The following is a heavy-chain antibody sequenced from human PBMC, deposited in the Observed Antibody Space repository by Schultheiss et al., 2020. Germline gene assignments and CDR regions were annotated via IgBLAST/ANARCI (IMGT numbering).Heavy chain of an antibody. CDR3: ASELGYCSGGTCYPFDY. J-gene: IGHJ4*02. CDR1: GFTFSSYS. Sequence: GGSLRLSCAASGFTFSSYSMNWVRQAPGKGLEWVSSISSSSSYIYYADSVKGRFTISRDNAKNSLYLQMNSLRAEDTAVYYCASELGYCSGGTCYPFDYWGQGTLVTSPQ. CDR2: ISSSSSYI. V-gene: IGHV3-21*01. D-gene: IGHD2-15*01.